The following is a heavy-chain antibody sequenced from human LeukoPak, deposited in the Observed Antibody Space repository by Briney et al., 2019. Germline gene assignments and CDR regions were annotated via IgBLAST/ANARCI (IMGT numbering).Heavy chain of an antibody. CDR3: ARGRVDTAMVSAFDI. J-gene: IGHJ3*02. V-gene: IGHV4-61*01. Sequence: TLSLTCTVSGGSISSGSYYWSWIRQPPGKGLEWIGYIYYSGSTNYNPSLKSRVTISVDTSKNQFSLKLSSVTAADTAVYYCARGRVDTAMVSAFDIWGQGTMVTVSS. CDR2: IYYSGST. D-gene: IGHD5-18*01. CDR1: GGSISSGSYY.